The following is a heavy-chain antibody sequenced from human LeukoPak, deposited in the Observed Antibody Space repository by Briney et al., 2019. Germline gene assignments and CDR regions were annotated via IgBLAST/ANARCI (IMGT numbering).Heavy chain of an antibody. J-gene: IGHJ4*02. CDR3: ANYRKPQGLDY. D-gene: IGHD1-14*01. CDR2: ISSNGADT. CDR1: RFAFSTYA. Sequence: GSLRLSCAVSRFAFSTYAMTWVRQAPGQGLEYVSTISSNGADTYYADSVKGRFTISRDNSKNTLYLQMTSLRVEDTAVYYCANYRKPQGLDYWGQGTLVTVSS. V-gene: IGHV3-23*01.